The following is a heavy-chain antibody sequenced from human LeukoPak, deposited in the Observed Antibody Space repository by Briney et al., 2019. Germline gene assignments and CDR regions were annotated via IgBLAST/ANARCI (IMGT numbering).Heavy chain of an antibody. CDR2: INPNSGGT. J-gene: IGHJ4*02. D-gene: IGHD2-2*01. Sequence: ASVKVSCKASGYTFTGYYMHWVRQAPGQGLEWMGWINPNSGGTNYAQKFQGRVTITADESTSTAYMELSSLRSEDTAVYYCASPAIYCSSTSCYYYWGQGTLVTVSS. CDR1: GYTFTGYY. CDR3: ASPAIYCSSTSCYYY. V-gene: IGHV1-2*02.